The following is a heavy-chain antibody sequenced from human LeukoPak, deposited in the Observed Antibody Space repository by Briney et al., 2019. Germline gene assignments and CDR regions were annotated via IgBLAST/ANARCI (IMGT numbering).Heavy chain of an antibody. CDR1: GYSISSGYY. J-gene: IGHJ5*02. D-gene: IGHD6-13*01. CDR2: IYHSGST. CDR3: ARAYSSSWYFNWFDP. Sequence: SETLSLTCTVSGYSISSGYYWAWIRQPPGKGLEWIGNIYHSGSTYYNPSLKSRVTISVDTSKNQFSLQLTSVTAADTAVYYRARAYSSSWYFNWFDPWGQGTLVTVSS. V-gene: IGHV4-38-2*02.